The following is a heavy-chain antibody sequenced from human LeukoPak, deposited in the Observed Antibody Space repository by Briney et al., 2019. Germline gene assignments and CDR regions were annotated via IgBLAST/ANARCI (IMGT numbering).Heavy chain of an antibody. D-gene: IGHD2-2*02. CDR2: IYHSGST. Sequence: PSETLSLTCTVSGYSISSDYYWGWIRQPPGKGLELIGSIYHSGSTYYNPSLKSRVTISIDTSKNQFSLKLSSVTAADTAVYYCATILDEDYWGQGTLVTVSS. CDR3: ATILDEDY. J-gene: IGHJ4*02. V-gene: IGHV4-38-2*02. CDR1: GYSISSDYY.